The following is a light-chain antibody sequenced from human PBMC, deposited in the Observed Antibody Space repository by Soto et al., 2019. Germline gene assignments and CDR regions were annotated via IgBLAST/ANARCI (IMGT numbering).Light chain of an antibody. CDR2: WAS. Sequence: DIVMTQSPDSLAVSLGERATINCKSSQSVLYSSNNKNYLAWYQQKPGQPPKLLIYWASTRESGVPDRFSGRGSGKDFTLTISTLQAEEVAVYYCQQYYSTPLTFGGGTKVEIK. J-gene: IGKJ4*01. CDR1: QSVLYSSNNKNY. V-gene: IGKV4-1*01. CDR3: QQYYSTPLT.